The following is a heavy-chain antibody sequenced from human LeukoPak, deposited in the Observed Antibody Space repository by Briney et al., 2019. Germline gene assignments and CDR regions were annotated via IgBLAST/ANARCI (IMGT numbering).Heavy chain of an antibody. Sequence: GGSLRLSCAASGFTFSSYGMHWVRQAPGKGLEGVAFIRYDGSNKYYADSVTGRFTISRDNSKNTLYLQMNSLRAEDTAVYYCAKPMYSSGPFVDYWGQGTLVTVSS. D-gene: IGHD6-19*01. V-gene: IGHV3-30*02. CDR1: GFTFSSYG. J-gene: IGHJ4*02. CDR2: IRYDGSNK. CDR3: AKPMYSSGPFVDY.